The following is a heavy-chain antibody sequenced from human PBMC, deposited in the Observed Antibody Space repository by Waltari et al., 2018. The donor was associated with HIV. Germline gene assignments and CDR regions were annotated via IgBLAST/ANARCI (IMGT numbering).Heavy chain of an antibody. J-gene: IGHJ3*02. Sequence: QVQLQESGPGLVKPSETLSLTCSVSGGSISTYYWSWTRQPPGKGLEWIGYIYYSGSTNYNPSLKSRVTISVDTSKNQFSLKLSSVTAADTAVYYCARHLMPYDSSGGGAFDIWGQGTMVTVSS. CDR1: GGSISTYY. V-gene: IGHV4-59*08. CDR3: ARHLMPYDSSGGGAFDI. D-gene: IGHD3-22*01. CDR2: IYYSGST.